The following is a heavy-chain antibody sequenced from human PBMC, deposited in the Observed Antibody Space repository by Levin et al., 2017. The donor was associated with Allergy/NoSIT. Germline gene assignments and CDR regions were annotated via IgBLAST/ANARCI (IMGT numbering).Heavy chain of an antibody. V-gene: IGHV3-21*01. CDR1: GFTFSSYS. CDR3: ASWQLGPTFLQDAFDI. CDR2: ISSSSSYI. J-gene: IGHJ3*02. Sequence: GGSLRLSCAASGFTFSSYSMNWVRQAPGKGLEWVSSISSSSSYIYYADSVKGRFTISRDNAKNSLYLQMNSLRAEDTAVYYCASWQLGPTFLQDAFDIWGQGTMVTVSS. D-gene: IGHD6-13*01.